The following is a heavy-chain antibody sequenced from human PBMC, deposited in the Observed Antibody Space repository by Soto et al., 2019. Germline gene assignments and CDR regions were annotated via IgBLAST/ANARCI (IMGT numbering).Heavy chain of an antibody. V-gene: IGHV1-18*01. Sequence: VKVSCKASGYTFTSSGISWVRQAPGQGLEWMGWISAYNGNTNYAQKLQGRVTMTTDTSTSTAYMELRSLRSDDTAVYYCARDEVIAVAGTSPFGYWGQGTLVTLSS. CDR1: GYTFTSSG. CDR2: ISAYNGNT. J-gene: IGHJ4*02. D-gene: IGHD6-19*01. CDR3: ARDEVIAVAGTSPFGY.